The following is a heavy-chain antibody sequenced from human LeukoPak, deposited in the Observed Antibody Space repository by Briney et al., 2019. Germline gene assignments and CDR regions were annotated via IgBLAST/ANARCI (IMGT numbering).Heavy chain of an antibody. CDR3: ARGRESHYDFWSGPLDY. J-gene: IGHJ4*02. CDR1: GGTFSSYA. Sequence: SVKVSCKASGGTFSSYAISWVRQAPGQGLEWMGGIIPIFGTANYAQKFQGRVTIATDESTSTAYMELSSLRSEDTAVYYCARGRESHYDFWSGPLDYWGQGTLVTVSS. CDR2: IIPIFGTA. D-gene: IGHD3-3*01. V-gene: IGHV1-69*05.